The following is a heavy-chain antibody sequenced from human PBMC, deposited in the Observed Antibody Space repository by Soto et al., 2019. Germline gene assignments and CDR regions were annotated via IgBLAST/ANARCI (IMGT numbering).Heavy chain of an antibody. CDR1: GGSISSSSYY. CDR2: IYYSGST. D-gene: IGHD6-13*01. V-gene: IGHV4-39*01. CDR3: ARLLSTDVKYSSSWYYYYGMDV. Sequence: PSETLSLTCTVSGGSISSSSYYWGWIRQPPGKGLEWIGSIYYSGSTYYNPSLKSRVTISVDTSKNQFSLKLSSVTAADTAVYYCARLLSTDVKYSSSWYYYYGMDVWGQGTTVTVSS. J-gene: IGHJ6*02.